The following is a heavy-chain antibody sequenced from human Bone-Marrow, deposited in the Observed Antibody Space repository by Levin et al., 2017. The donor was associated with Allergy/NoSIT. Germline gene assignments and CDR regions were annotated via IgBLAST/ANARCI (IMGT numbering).Heavy chain of an antibody. CDR1: GGSFNDYY. Sequence: SETLSLTCAVYGGSFNDYYWSWFRQPPGKGLEWIGEINHSGITNYNPSPTSRVSMSVETSKKQFSLKLTSVNAADTAVYFWARGVDVWGQGTMVAVSS. V-gene: IGHV4-34*01. J-gene: IGHJ3*01. CDR3: ARGVDV. CDR2: INHSGIT.